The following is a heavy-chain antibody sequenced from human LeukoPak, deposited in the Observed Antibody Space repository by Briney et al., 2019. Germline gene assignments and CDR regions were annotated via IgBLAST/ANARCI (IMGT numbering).Heavy chain of an antibody. J-gene: IGHJ4*02. D-gene: IGHD6-13*01. CDR3: AGGGYSSSWSLGYYFDY. Sequence: SETLSLTCAVYGGSFSGYYWSWIRQPPGKGLEWIGEINHSGSTNYNPSLKSRLTISVHTSKHPFSLKLSSVTAADTAVYYCAGGGYSSSWSLGYYFDYWGQGTLVTVSS. CDR2: INHSGST. CDR1: GGSFSGYY. V-gene: IGHV4-34*01.